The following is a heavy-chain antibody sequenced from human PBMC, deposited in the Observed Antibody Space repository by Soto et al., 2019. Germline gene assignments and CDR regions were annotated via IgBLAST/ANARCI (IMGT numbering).Heavy chain of an antibody. CDR3: AHTRNIVATITVDY. D-gene: IGHD5-12*01. CDR1: GFSLSTSGVG. CDR2: IYWNDDK. Sequence: SGPTLVNPTQTLTLTCTFSGFSLSTSGVGVGWIRQPPGKAPEWLALIYWNDDKRYSPSLKSRLTITKDTSKNQVVLTMTNMDPVDTATYYCAHTRNIVATITVDYWGQGTLVTVSS. J-gene: IGHJ4*02. V-gene: IGHV2-5*01.